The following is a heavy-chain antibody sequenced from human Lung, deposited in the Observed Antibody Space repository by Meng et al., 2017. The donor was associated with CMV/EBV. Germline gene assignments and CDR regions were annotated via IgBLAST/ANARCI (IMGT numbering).Heavy chain of an antibody. CDR2: INPNSGDT. CDR1: GYTFTVYY. J-gene: IGHJ5*02. CDR3: ARHPAYCYGDPMSLDWFDP. V-gene: IGHV1-2*02. Sequence: ASVXVSXKASGYTFTVYYMHWVRQAPGQGLEWVGWINPNSGDTKLAKKFQARVTMTRDTSISTAYMELSSLSSDDTAVYYRARHPAYCYGDPMSLDWFDPWXQGTXVTVAS. D-gene: IGHD2-21*01.